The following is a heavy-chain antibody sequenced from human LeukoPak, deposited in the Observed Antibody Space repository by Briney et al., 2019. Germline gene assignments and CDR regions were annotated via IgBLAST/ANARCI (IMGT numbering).Heavy chain of an antibody. V-gene: IGHV1-8*01. CDR2: MNPNSGNT. J-gene: IGHJ6*03. D-gene: IGHD4-17*01. CDR1: GYTFTSYD. CDR3: ARLQSVPTVTTGEYYYYYMDV. Sequence: ASVKVSCKASGYTFTSYDINWVRQATGQGLEWMGWMNPNSGNTGYAQKFQGRVTMTRNTSISTAYMELSSLRSEDTAVYYCARLQSVPTVTTGEYYYYYMDVWGKGTTVTISS.